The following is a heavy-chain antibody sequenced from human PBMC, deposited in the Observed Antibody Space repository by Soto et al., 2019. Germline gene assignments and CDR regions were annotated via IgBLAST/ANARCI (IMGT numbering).Heavy chain of an antibody. V-gene: IGHV4-31*03. CDR2: CYYNGNN. Sequence: QVQLQESGPGLVKPSQTLSLTCTVSGVSIRSGGYYWSWTRQHPGKGLEWIGYCYYNGNNFYNPSLTGRLSISGDTAKTHFSLNLSSVTAADTAVYYCARATGGINYFDYWGQGTPVSVSS. D-gene: IGHD3-16*02. J-gene: IGHJ4*02. CDR1: GVSIRSGGYY. CDR3: ARATGGINYFDY.